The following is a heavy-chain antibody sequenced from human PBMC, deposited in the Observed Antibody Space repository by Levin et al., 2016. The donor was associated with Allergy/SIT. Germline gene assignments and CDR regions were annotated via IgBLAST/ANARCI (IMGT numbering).Heavy chain of an antibody. J-gene: IGHJ4*02. CDR1: GDSISSDIYY. V-gene: IGHV4-61*10. Sequence: SETLSLTCTVSGDSISSDIYYWSWIRQAAGKGLEWIGHGYYSGTTKYNPSLESRVTISVDTSKNQFSLKLSSVTTADTAVYYCARSGTEAIEFWGQGTLVTVSS. CDR2: GYYSGTT. CDR3: ARSGTEAIEF. D-gene: IGHD2-15*01.